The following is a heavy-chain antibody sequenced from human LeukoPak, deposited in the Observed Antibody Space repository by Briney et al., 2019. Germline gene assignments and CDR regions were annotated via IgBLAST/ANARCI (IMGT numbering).Heavy chain of an antibody. D-gene: IGHD3-22*01. J-gene: IGHJ3*02. CDR3: AKDLYYYDSSGYSDAFDI. CDR2: IRYDGSNK. V-gene: IGHV3-30*02. CDR1: GFTFSSYS. Sequence: GGSLRLSCAASGFTFSSYSMNWVRQAPGKGLEWVAFIRYDGSNKYYADSVKGRFTISRDNSKNTLYLQMNSLRAEDTAVYYCAKDLYYYDSSGYSDAFDIWGQGTMVTVSS.